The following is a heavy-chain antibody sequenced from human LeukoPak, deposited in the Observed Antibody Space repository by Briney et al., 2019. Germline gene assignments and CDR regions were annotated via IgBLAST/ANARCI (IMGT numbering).Heavy chain of an antibody. CDR2: ISSSRTYI. J-gene: IGHJ1*01. Sequence: PGGSLRLSCTASGFTFSSYSMSWVRQAPGKGLQWVSSISSSRTYIYYAVSVKGRFAISRDNAKNSLFLQMNSLRAGDTAVYYCARDEPTRDGSAYYQHWGRGPLVSVSS. CDR3: ARDEPTRDGSAYYQH. V-gene: IGHV3-21*01. D-gene: IGHD3-22*01. CDR1: GFTFSSYS.